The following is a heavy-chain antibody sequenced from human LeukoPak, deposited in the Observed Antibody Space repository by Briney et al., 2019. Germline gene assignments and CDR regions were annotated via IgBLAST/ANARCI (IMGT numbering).Heavy chain of an antibody. Sequence: SDTLSLTCAVSGGSISSYYWSWIRQPPGKGLEWIGYIYYSGSTNYNPSLKSRVTISVDTSKNQFSLKLSSVTAADTAVYYCARDLGLGVGALWGQGTLVTVSS. D-gene: IGHD3-3*01. V-gene: IGHV4-59*01. CDR1: GGSISSYY. J-gene: IGHJ4*02. CDR3: ARDLGLGVGAL. CDR2: IYYSGST.